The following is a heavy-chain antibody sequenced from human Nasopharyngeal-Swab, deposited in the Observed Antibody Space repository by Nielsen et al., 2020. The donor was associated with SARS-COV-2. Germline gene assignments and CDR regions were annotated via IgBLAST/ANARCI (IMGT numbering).Heavy chain of an antibody. CDR1: GYTFTDFG. CDR2: ISVYNGHT. D-gene: IGHD5-24*01. J-gene: IGHJ4*02. V-gene: IGHV1-18*01. CDR3: ARGSEMLQPLDH. Sequence: ASVKVSCKTSGYTFTDFGITWVRQAPGQGLEWMGWISVYNGHTNYADKFRGRVAMTADTSTTTVSMELWSLTSADTAVYYCARGSEMLQPLDHWGQGTQISVSS.